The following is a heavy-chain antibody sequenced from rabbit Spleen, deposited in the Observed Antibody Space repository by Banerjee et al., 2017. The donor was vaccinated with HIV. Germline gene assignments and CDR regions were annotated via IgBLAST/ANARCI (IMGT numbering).Heavy chain of an antibody. CDR2: VDVGSSGFT. Sequence: QEQLVESGGGLVQPEGSLTLTCKASGFSFSSNAMCWVRQAPGKGLEWIGCVDVGSSGFTYFANWAKGRFTISKTSSTTVTLKMTSLTAADTATYFCAREGWIDFNYPLGYFVFWGQGTLVTVS. CDR1: GFSFSSNA. D-gene: IGHD7-1*01. J-gene: IGHJ3*01. CDR3: AREGWIDFNYPLGYFVF. V-gene: IGHV1S45*01.